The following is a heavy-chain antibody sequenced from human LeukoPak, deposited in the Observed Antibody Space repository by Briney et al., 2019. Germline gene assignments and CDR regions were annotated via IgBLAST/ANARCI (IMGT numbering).Heavy chain of an antibody. CDR2: ISSSSSYI. CDR3: SGEDTSWDRFDY. D-gene: IGHD2-2*01. J-gene: IGHJ4*02. CDR1: GFTFSSYS. Sequence: GGSLRLSCAASGFTFSSYSMNWVRQAPGKGLEWVSSISSSSSYIYYADSVKGRFTISRDNAKNSLYLQMNSLRAEDTAVYYCSGEDTSWDRFDYWGQGTLVTVSS. V-gene: IGHV3-21*01.